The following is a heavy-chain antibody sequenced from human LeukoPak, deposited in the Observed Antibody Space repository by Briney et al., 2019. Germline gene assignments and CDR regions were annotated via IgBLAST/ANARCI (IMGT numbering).Heavy chain of an antibody. D-gene: IGHD1-26*01. Sequence: GGSLRLSCAASGFTFTSYAMSWVRQAPGKGLEWVSAVSAGGGSTYYADSVTGRFTISRDNSRNTLYLQMNSLRAEDTAVYFCAKAKSGRYTFFGDWGQGTLVTVSS. J-gene: IGHJ4*02. CDR1: GFTFTSYA. CDR3: AKAKSGRYTFFGD. CDR2: VSAGGGST. V-gene: IGHV3-23*01.